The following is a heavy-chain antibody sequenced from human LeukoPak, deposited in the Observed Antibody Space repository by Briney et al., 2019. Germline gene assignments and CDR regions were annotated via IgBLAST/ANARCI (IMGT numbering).Heavy chain of an antibody. CDR1: GFTFSSYA. CDR3: ARSKDYGDYVFDY. CDR2: ISSSSSYT. V-gene: IGHV3-21*05. Sequence: PGGSLRLSCAASGFTFSSYAMSWVRQAPGKGLEWVSYISSSSSYTNYADSVKGRFTISRDNAKNSLYLQMNSLRAEDTAAYYCARSKDYGDYVFDYWGQGTLVTVSS. D-gene: IGHD4-17*01. J-gene: IGHJ4*02.